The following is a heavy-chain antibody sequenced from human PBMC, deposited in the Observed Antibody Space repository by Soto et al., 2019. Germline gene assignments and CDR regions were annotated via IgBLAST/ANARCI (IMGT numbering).Heavy chain of an antibody. CDR3: AKDNSLHWFDP. V-gene: IGHV3-23*01. J-gene: IGHJ5*02. Sequence: EVQLLESGGGLVQPGGSLRLACATSGFSFGTYAMTWVRQAPGKGLEWVSTFNGNGGGTYYADSVKGRFTISRDNSKNTLYLQMDSLRAEDTATYYCAKDNSLHWFDPWGQGTLVTVSS. D-gene: IGHD2-15*01. CDR1: GFSFGTYA. CDR2: FNGNGGGT.